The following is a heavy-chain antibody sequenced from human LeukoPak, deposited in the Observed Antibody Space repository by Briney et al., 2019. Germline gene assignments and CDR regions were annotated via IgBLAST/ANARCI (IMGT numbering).Heavy chain of an antibody. Sequence: PGGSLRLSCAASGFTFSDYYMSWIRQAPGKGLEWVSYISSSGSTIYYADSVKGRFTISRDNAKNSLYLQMNSLRAEDTAVYYCARFITMVRGEDWFDPWGQGPRSPSPQ. J-gene: IGHJ5*02. CDR2: ISSSGSTI. CDR1: GFTFSDYY. V-gene: IGHV3-11*01. CDR3: ARFITMVRGEDWFDP. D-gene: IGHD3-10*01.